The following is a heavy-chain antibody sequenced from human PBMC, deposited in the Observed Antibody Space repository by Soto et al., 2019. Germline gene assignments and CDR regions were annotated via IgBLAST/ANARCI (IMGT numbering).Heavy chain of an antibody. J-gene: IGHJ6*02. CDR1: GYSIGSGYY. D-gene: IGHD3-3*01. CDR3: ARDGGRYYAMDV. CDR2: IYHSGRT. Sequence: PSETLSLTCSVSGYSIGSGYYWSFIRQTPEKGLEWIGNIYHSGRTYYNPSLNSRVTISVDTSKNQFSLKLSSVTAADTAVYYCARDGGRYYAMDVWGQGITVTVSS. V-gene: IGHV4-38-2*02.